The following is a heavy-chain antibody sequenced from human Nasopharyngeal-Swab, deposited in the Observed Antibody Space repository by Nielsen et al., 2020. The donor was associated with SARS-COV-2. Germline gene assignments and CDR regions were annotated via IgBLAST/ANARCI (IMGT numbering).Heavy chain of an antibody. Sequence: LSLTCAASGFTFDDYAMHWVRQAPWKGLEWVSLISGDGGSTYYADSVKGRFTISRDNSKNTLYLQMNSLRAEDTAVYYCAKAAEGYYDILTGYSIMYYFDYWGQGTLVTVSS. J-gene: IGHJ4*02. V-gene: IGHV3-43*02. CDR3: AKAAEGYYDILTGYSIMYYFDY. D-gene: IGHD3-9*01. CDR1: GFTFDDYA. CDR2: ISGDGGST.